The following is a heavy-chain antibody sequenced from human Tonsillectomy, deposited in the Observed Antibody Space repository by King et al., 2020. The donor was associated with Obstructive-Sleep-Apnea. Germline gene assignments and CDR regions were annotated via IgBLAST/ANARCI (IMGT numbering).Heavy chain of an antibody. CDR1: GYTFTSYY. D-gene: IGHD4-17*01. V-gene: IGHV1-46*01. J-gene: IGHJ6*02. CDR2: INPSGGST. CDR3: ARDRDYGDYGVNYYYGMDV. Sequence: QLVQSGAEVKKPGASVKVSCKASGYTFTSYYMHWVRQAPGQGLEWMGIINPSGGSTSYAQKFQGRVTMTRDTSTSTVYMELSSLRSEDTAVYYCARDRDYGDYGVNYYYGMDVWGQGTTVTVSS.